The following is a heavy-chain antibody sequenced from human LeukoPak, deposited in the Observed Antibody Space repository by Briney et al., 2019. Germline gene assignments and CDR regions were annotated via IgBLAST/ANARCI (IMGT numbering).Heavy chain of an antibody. CDR1: GFTFSTYW. CDR2: IKEDGTGK. CDR3: AREIPQQLVAMDV. D-gene: IGHD6-13*01. V-gene: IGHV3-7*04. Sequence: GGSLTLSCAASGFTFSTYWMSWVRQAPGKGLEWLANIKEDGTGKNHVDSVKGRFTISRDNAKNSLYLQMNGLRAEDTAVYYCAREIPQQLVAMDVWGQGTTVTVSS. J-gene: IGHJ6*02.